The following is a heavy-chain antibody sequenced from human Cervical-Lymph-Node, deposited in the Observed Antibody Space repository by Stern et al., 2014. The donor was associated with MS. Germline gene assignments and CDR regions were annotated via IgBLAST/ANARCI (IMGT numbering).Heavy chain of an antibody. CDR3: ARSKEHCSSTSCYAGILDY. D-gene: IGHD2-2*01. J-gene: IGHJ4*02. CDR2: IYYTGSS. Sequence: QVKLQESGPGLVKPSQTLSLTCTVSGGSISSGDNYWSWIRQRPGKGLDWMGYIYYTGSSYYRPSLGVRATMSLDTSKNQISLKLSSVTAADTAVYYCARSKEHCSSTSCYAGILDYWGQGTLVTVSS. CDR1: GGSISSGDNY. V-gene: IGHV4-31*03.